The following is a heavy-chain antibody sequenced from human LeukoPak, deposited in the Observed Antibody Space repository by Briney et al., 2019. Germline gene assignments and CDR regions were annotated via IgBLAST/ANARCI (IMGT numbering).Heavy chain of an antibody. CDR3: ARDQAVVTAILNYYYYMDV. V-gene: IGHV3-7*01. J-gene: IGHJ6*03. CDR1: GFTFSSYW. Sequence: GGSLRLSCAASGFTFSSYWMSWVRQAPGKGLEWVANIKQDGSEKYYVDSVKGRFTISRDNAKNSLYLQMNSLRAEDTAVYYCARDQAVVTAILNYYYYMDVWGKGTTVTISS. CDR2: IKQDGSEK. D-gene: IGHD2-21*02.